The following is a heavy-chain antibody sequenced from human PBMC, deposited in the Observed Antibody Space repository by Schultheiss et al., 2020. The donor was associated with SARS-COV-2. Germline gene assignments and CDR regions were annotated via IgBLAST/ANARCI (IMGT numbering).Heavy chain of an antibody. J-gene: IGHJ4*02. Sequence: SLKISCAASGFTFDDYAMHWVRQAPGKGLEWVSGISWNSGSIGYADSVKGRFTISRDNAKNSLYLQMNSLRAEDTALYYCAKAVQLWAPFDYWGQGTLVTVSS. CDR2: ISWNSGSI. CDR3: AKAVQLWAPFDY. V-gene: IGHV3-9*01. CDR1: GFTFDDYA. D-gene: IGHD5-18*01.